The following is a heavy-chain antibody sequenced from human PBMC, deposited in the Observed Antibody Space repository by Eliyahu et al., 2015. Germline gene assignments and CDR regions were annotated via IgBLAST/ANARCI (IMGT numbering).Heavy chain of an antibody. CDR3: ARGGCTVLVADYYGIDV. J-gene: IGHJ6*02. CDR2: INHSGST. V-gene: IGHV4-34*01. Sequence: QVQLQQWGAGLLKPSETLSLTCTVYGGSLGNYYWSWIRQAPGKALEWIGEINHSGSTNYNPSLKSRVTMSVDTSRGQFSLRLSSMTAADTAVYYCARGGCTVLVADYYGIDVWGQGTTVSVSS. D-gene: IGHD4-17*01. CDR1: GGSLGNYY.